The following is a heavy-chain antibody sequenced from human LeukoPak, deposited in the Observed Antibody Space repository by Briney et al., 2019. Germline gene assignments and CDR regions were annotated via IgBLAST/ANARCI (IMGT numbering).Heavy chain of an antibody. CDR2: ISSSSSYM. J-gene: IGHJ3*02. V-gene: IGHV3-21*04. CDR1: GFTFSSYS. CDR3: ARDDAFDI. Sequence: PGGSLRLSCAASGFTFSSYSMNWVRRAPGKGLEWVSSISSSSSYMYYADSVKGRFTISRDNAKNSLYLQMNSLRAEDTAVYYCARDDAFDIWGQGAMVTVSS.